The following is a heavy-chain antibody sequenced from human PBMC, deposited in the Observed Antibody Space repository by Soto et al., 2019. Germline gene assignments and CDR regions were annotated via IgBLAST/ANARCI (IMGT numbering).Heavy chain of an antibody. Sequence: TLSLTCTVSGCSISSGGYYWSWIRQHPGKGLEWIGYIYYSGSTYYNPSLKSRVTISVDTSKNQFSLKLSSVTAADTAVYYCARDITMVRGVINPNWFDPWGQGTLVTVSS. J-gene: IGHJ5*02. CDR2: IYYSGST. D-gene: IGHD3-10*01. CDR1: GCSISSGGYY. V-gene: IGHV4-31*03. CDR3: ARDITMVRGVINPNWFDP.